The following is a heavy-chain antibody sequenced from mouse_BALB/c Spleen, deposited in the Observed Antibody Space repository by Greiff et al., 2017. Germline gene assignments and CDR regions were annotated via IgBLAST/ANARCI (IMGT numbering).Heavy chain of an antibody. CDR1: GFTITDTY. Sequence: EVKLVESGAELVKPGASVKLSCTASGFTITDTYMHWVKQRPEQGLEWIGRIDPANGNTKYDPKFQGKATITADTSSNTAYLQLNSLTSEDTAVYYCARISTVVGRRYYYAMDYWGQGTSVTVSA. CDR2: IDPANGNT. CDR3: ARISTVVGRRYYYAMDY. J-gene: IGHJ4*01. V-gene: IGHV14-3*02. D-gene: IGHD1-1*01.